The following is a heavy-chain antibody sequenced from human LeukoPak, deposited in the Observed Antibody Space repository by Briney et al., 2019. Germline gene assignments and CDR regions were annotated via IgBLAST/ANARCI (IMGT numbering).Heavy chain of an antibody. CDR2: ISGSGGST. V-gene: IGHV3-23*01. Sequence: GGSLRLSCAASVFTFSSYAMSWVRQAPGKGLEWVSAISGSGGSTYYADSVKGRFTISRDNSKNTLYLQMNSLRAEDTAVYYCAKVGIVGANVGYYFDYWGQGTLVTVSS. D-gene: IGHD1-26*01. CDR1: VFTFSSYA. CDR3: AKVGIVGANVGYYFDY. J-gene: IGHJ4*02.